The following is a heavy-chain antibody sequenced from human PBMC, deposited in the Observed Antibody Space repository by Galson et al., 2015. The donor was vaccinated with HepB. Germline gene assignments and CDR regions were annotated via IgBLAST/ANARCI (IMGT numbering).Heavy chain of an antibody. J-gene: IGHJ4*02. CDR2: IDPSDSKT. CDR3: ESQRAVSGTGVVDY. CDR1: GYRFTTFW. D-gene: IGHD6-19*01. V-gene: IGHV5-10-1*01. Sequence: QSGAEAIKPGESLRISCKGSGYRFTTFWISWVRQKPGKGLEWMGRIDPSDSKTNYSPSFQGHVTISADKSISTAHLQWISLEASDSAMYYCESQRAVSGTGVVDYWGRGTLVTVSP.